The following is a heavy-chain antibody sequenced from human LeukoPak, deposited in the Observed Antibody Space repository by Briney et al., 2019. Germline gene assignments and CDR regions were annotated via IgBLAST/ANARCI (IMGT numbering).Heavy chain of an antibody. J-gene: IGHJ4*02. CDR3: ARGSLGDYRAGKGIFDY. CDR2: IYYSGTT. V-gene: IGHV4-39*07. CDR1: GDSVSSYTNY. Sequence: SETLSLTCTVSGDSVSSYTNYWAWIRQPPGKGLEWIGNIYYSGTTYYNPSLKSRITMSVDTSKTHFSLKLTSVTAADTAVYYCARGSLGDYRAGKGIFDYWGQGTLVTVSS. D-gene: IGHD4-17*01.